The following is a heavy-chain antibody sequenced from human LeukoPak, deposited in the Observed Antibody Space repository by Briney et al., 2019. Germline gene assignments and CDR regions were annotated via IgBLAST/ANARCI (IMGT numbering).Heavy chain of an antibody. CDR1: GGSISSYY. D-gene: IGHD1-26*01. V-gene: IGHV4-59*08. CDR2: IYYSGST. J-gene: IGHJ4*02. CDR3: ARHEGSYPFDY. Sequence: PAETLALTCTVSGGSISSYYWSWIRQPPGKGLEWIGYIYYSGSTNYNPSLKSRVTISVDTSKNQFSLKLSSVTAADTAVYYCARHEGSYPFDYWGESPLVTVSS.